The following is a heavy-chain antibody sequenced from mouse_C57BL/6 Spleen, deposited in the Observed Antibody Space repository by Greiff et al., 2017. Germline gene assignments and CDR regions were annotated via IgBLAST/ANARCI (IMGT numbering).Heavy chain of an antibody. CDR2: IDPSDSYT. D-gene: IGHD4-1*01. CDR3: ARGTGTEAMDY. Sequence: QVQLQQPGAELVMPGASVKLSCKASGYTFTSYWMHWVKQRPGQGLEWIGEIDPSDSYTNYNQKFKGKSTLTGDKSSSTAYMQLSSLTSEDSAVYYCARGTGTEAMDYWGQGTSVTVSS. V-gene: IGHV1-69*01. CDR1: GYTFTSYW. J-gene: IGHJ4*01.